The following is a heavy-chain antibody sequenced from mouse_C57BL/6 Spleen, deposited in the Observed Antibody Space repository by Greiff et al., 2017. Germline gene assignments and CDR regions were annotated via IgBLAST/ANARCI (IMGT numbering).Heavy chain of an antibody. CDR3: TIITTVAGAMDY. V-gene: IGHV6-3*01. CDR2: IRLKSDNYAT. CDR1: GFTFSNYW. D-gene: IGHD1-1*01. J-gene: IGHJ4*01. Sequence: DVMLVESGGGLVQPGGSMKLSCVASGFTFSNYWMNWVRQSPEKGLEWVAQIRLKSDNYATHYAESVKGRFTISRDGSKSSVYLQMNNLRAEDTGIYYCTIITTVAGAMDYWGQGTSVTVSS.